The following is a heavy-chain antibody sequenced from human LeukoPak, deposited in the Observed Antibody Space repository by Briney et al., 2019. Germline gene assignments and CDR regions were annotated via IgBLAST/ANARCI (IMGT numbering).Heavy chain of an antibody. J-gene: IGHJ6*03. CDR1: GGSISSRSYY. CDR3: ARHGMQGGYDSYYYYYYYMDV. V-gene: IGHV4-39*01. Sequence: SETLSLTCTVSGGSISSRSYYWGWIRQPPGKGLEWIGTIYYSGSTYYNPSLKSRVTISVDTSKNQFSLKLSSVTPADTAVYYCARHGMQGGYDSYYYYYYYMDVWGKGTTVSVSS. CDR2: IYYSGST. D-gene: IGHD5-12*01.